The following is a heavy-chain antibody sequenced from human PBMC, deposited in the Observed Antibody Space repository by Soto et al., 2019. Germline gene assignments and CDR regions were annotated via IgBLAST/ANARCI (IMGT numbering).Heavy chain of an antibody. D-gene: IGHD6-6*01. Sequence: QVQLQESGAGLVKPSQTLSLTCNVSGGSITSGDYFWSWIRQPPGKGLDRIGNIYYRGGTNYNPSLKSRVSISIDTSKNQVSLQLNSVTASDTAVYYCARDLSSSNEDIYNGMDVWGQGTTVTVSS. V-gene: IGHV4-30-4*01. CDR1: GGSITSGDYF. CDR3: ARDLSSSNEDIYNGMDV. CDR2: IYYRGGT. J-gene: IGHJ6*02.